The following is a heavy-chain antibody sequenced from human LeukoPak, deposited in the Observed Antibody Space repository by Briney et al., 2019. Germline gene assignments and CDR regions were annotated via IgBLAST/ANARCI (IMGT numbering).Heavy chain of an antibody. CDR2: IDWNGAWT. V-gene: IGHV3-20*04. D-gene: IGHD3-22*01. J-gene: IGHJ5*02. CDR3: AGYYYDSSRGFDL. CDR1: GFKFDDYG. Sequence: GGSLRLSCAASGFKFDDYGMSWVRQAPGKGLEWVCDIDWNGAWTGYADSVKGRFTISRDNAKNSLYLQMNSLRAEDTALYYCAGYYYDSSRGFDLWGQGTLVTVSA.